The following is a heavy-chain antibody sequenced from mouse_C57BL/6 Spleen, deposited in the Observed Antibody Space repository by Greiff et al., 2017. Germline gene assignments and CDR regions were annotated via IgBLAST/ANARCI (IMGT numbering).Heavy chain of an antibody. V-gene: IGHV1-81*01. Sequence: QVHVKQSGAELARPGASVKLSCKASGYTFTSYGISWVKQRTGQGLEWIGEIYPRSGNTYYNEKFKGKATLTADKSSSTAYMELRSLTSEDSAVYFCARSGGTTADYWGQGTTLTVSS. CDR1: GYTFTSYG. CDR3: ARSGGTTADY. CDR2: IYPRSGNT. J-gene: IGHJ2*01. D-gene: IGHD1-1*01.